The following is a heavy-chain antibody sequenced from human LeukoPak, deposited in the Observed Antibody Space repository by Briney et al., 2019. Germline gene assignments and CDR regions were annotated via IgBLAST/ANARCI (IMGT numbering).Heavy chain of an antibody. Sequence: PGGSLRLSCAASGFTFSSYEMNWVRQAPGKGLEWVSYISSSGSTIYYADSVKGRFTISRDNAKNSLYLQMNSLRAEDTAVYYCARAGNYYDSSGYYFWGQGTLVTVCS. CDR2: ISSSGSTI. CDR3: ARAGNYYDSSGYYF. V-gene: IGHV3-48*03. D-gene: IGHD3-22*01. CDR1: GFTFSSYE. J-gene: IGHJ4*02.